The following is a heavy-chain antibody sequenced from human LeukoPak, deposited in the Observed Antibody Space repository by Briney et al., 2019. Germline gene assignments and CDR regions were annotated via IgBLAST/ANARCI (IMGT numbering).Heavy chain of an antibody. V-gene: IGHV1-18*01. CDR3: ARDRDGYSGRPAWFDP. J-gene: IGHJ5*02. CDR1: GYTFTRYG. CDR2: ISAYNGNT. D-gene: IGHD5-12*01. Sequence: ASVKVSCKASGYTFTRYGISWVRQAPGQGLEWMGWISAYNGNTNYAQKLQGRVTMTTDTSTSTAYMELRSLRSDDTAVYYCARDRDGYSGRPAWFDPWGQGTLVTVSP.